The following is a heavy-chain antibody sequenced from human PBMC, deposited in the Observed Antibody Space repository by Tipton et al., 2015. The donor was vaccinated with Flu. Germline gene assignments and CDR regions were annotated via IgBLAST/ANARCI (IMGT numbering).Heavy chain of an antibody. D-gene: IGHD3-10*01. V-gene: IGHV4-59*01. J-gene: IGHJ5*02. CDR1: GGSISSYY. CDR2: VFYTGSI. Sequence: TLSLTCSVSGGSISSYYWSWIRQPPGKGLEWIGYVFYTGSIDYNPSLKSRVTISVDTSKNQFSLELISVTAADTAVYYCARIQGGYYGSESYDTWGQGMLVTVSS. CDR3: ARIQGGYYGSESYDT.